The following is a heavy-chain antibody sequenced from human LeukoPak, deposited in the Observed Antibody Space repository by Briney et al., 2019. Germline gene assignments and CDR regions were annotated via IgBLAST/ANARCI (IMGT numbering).Heavy chain of an antibody. CDR2: IIPIFGTA. Sequence: SVKVSCKASGGTFSSYAISWVRQAPGQGLEWMGGIIPIFGTANYARKFQGRVTITADESTSTAYMELSSLRSEDTAVYYCARGLHSSGWYGDWGQGTLVIVSS. V-gene: IGHV1-69*13. CDR1: GGTFSSYA. D-gene: IGHD6-19*01. J-gene: IGHJ4*02. CDR3: ARGLHSSGWYGD.